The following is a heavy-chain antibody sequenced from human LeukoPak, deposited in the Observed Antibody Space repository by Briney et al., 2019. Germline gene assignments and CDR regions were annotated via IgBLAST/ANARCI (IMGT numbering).Heavy chain of an antibody. CDR2: IYPGDSDT. D-gene: IGHD5-12*01. V-gene: IGHV5-51*01. Sequence: GESLKISCKASGYRFTSYWIGWVRQMPGRGLEWMGIIYPGDSDTRYSPSFQGQVTFSADKSISTAYLQWNSLKASDTAMYYCARYNTGYYYFDFWGPGTLVTVSS. CDR3: ARYNTGYYYFDF. J-gene: IGHJ4*02. CDR1: GYRFTSYW.